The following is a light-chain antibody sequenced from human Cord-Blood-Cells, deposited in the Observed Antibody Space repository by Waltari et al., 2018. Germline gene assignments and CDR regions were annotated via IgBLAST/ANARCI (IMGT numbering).Light chain of an antibody. CDR2: LGS. J-gene: IGKJ5*01. V-gene: IGKV2-28*01. Sequence: DIVMTQSQLSLPVTPGEPAAIPCRYSQSLLHSNGYNYLDWYLQKPGQSPQLLIYLGSNRASGVPDRFSGSGSGTDFTLKISRVEAEDVGVYYCMQALQTITFGQGTRLEIK. CDR1: QSLLHSNGYNY. CDR3: MQALQTIT.